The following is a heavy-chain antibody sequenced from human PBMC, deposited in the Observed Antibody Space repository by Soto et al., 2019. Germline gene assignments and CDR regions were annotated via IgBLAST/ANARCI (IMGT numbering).Heavy chain of an antibody. J-gene: IGHJ6*02. D-gene: IGHD6-13*01. CDR3: AREWVAAAGTRFYYYYYGMDV. CDR1: GGSFSGYY. CDR2: INHSGST. V-gene: IGHV4-34*01. Sequence: SETLSLTCAVYGGSFSGYYWSWIRQPPGKGLEWIGEINHSGSTNYNPSLKSRVTISVDTSKNRFSLKLSSVTAADTAVYYCAREWVAAAGTRFYYYYYGMDVWGQGTTVTVSS.